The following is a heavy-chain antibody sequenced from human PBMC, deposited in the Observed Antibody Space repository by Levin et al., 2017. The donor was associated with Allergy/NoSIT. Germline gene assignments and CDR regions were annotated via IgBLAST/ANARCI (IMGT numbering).Heavy chain of an antibody. CDR2: ISGSGGNT. J-gene: IGHJ4*02. Sequence: PGGSLRLSCAASGFTFSSYAMHWVRQAPGKGLEYVSAISGSGGNTYYANSVKGRFTISRDNSKNTLYLQMGSRRAEEMAVYYCAGRFGDYSGFDYWGQGTLVTVSS. CDR1: GFTFSSYA. V-gene: IGHV3-64*01. D-gene: IGHD4-17*01. CDR3: AGRFGDYSGFDY.